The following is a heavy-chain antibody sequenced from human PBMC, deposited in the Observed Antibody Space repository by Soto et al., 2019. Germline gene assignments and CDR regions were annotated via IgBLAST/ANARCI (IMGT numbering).Heavy chain of an antibody. CDR3: ARLGLELLWFGELFSGPRDYYYMDV. J-gene: IGHJ6*03. V-gene: IGHV5-51*01. CDR2: IYPGDSDT. CDR1: GYSFTSYW. Sequence: GESLKISCKGSGYSFTSYWIGWVRQMPGKGLEWMGIIYPGDSDTRYSPSFQGQVTISADKSISTAYLQWSSLKASDTAMYYCARLGLELLWFGELFSGPRDYYYMDVWGKGTTVTVSS. D-gene: IGHD3-10*01.